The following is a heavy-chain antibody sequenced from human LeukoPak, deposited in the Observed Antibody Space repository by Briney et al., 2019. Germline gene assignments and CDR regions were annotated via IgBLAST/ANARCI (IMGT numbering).Heavy chain of an antibody. Sequence: GASVKVSCKASGYTFTSYGISWVRQAPGQGLERMGWISAYNGNTNYAQKLQGRVTMTTDTSTSTAYMELRSLRSDDTAVYYCARETSGFNYYDSSGYLVYWGQGTLVTVSS. CDR1: GYTFTSYG. J-gene: IGHJ4*02. D-gene: IGHD3-22*01. CDR3: ARETSGFNYYDSSGYLVY. V-gene: IGHV1-18*01. CDR2: ISAYNGNT.